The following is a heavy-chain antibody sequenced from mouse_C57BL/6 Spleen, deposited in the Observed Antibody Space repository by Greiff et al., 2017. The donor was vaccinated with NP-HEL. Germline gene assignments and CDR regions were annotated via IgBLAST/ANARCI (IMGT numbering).Heavy chain of an antibody. CDR1: GYSITSGYY. V-gene: IGHV3-6*01. CDR2: ISYDGSN. CDR3: PRKDYGSVDY. J-gene: IGHJ2*01. Sequence: EVQLVESGPGLVKPSQSLSLTCSVTGYSITSGYYWNWIRQFPGNKLEWMGYISYDGSNNYNPSLKNRISITRDTSKNQFFLKLNSVTTEDTATYYCPRKDYGSVDYWRQGTTLTVSS. D-gene: IGHD1-1*01.